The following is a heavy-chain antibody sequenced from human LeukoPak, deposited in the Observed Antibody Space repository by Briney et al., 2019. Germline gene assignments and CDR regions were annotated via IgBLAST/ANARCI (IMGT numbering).Heavy chain of an antibody. CDR2: ISGSGGNT. D-gene: IGHD6-19*01. CDR3: AKEERSSAWPAFDY. CDR1: GFTFSSYG. Sequence: GGSLRLSCAASGFTFSSYGMHWVRQAPGKGLEWISGISGSGGNTNFADSVKGRLTISRDNSKNIVYLQMNSLRAEDTAVYYCAKEERSSAWPAFDYWGQGTQVTVSS. J-gene: IGHJ4*02. V-gene: IGHV3-23*01.